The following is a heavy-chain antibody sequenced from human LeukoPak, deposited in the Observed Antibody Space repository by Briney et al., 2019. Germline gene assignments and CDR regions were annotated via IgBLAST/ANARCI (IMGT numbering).Heavy chain of an antibody. D-gene: IGHD1-1*01. Sequence: QPGGSLRLSCAASGFTFSDYDMHWVRQATGKGLEWVSAIGTAGDTYYTGSVKGRFTISRENAKNSLYLQVNSLRAGDTAVYYCVRVAKERVGGVYYFDYWGQGTPVTVSS. CDR2: IGTAGDT. J-gene: IGHJ4*02. V-gene: IGHV3-13*01. CDR3: VRVAKERVGGVYYFDY. CDR1: GFTFSDYD.